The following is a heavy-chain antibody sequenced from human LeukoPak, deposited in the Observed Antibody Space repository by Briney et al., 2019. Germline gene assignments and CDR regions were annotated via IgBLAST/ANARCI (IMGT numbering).Heavy chain of an antibody. J-gene: IGHJ4*02. D-gene: IGHD6-19*01. V-gene: IGHV1-2*02. CDR2: ISPNSGGT. Sequence: ASVKVSCKATGYTFTPYYMHWVRQAPGQGLEWMGWISPNSGGTNYAQKFQGRVTMTRDTSISTAYMELSRLRSDDTAVYYCARDENPNSSGWYVVDYWGQGTLVTVSS. CDR3: ARDENPNSSGWYVVDY. CDR1: GYTFTPYY.